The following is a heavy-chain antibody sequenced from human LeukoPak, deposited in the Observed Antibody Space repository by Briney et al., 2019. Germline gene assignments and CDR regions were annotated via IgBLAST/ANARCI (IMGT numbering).Heavy chain of an antibody. D-gene: IGHD6-13*01. CDR2: ISSNGGST. Sequence: PGGSLRLSCAASGFTFSSYAMHWVRQAPGKGLEYVSAISSNGGSTYYANSVKGRFTISRDNSKNTLHLQMGSLRAEDMAVYYCARSYSSTPQYYYYCYMDVWGKGTTVTVSS. V-gene: IGHV3-64*01. CDR1: GFTFSSYA. CDR3: ARSYSSTPQYYYYCYMDV. J-gene: IGHJ6*03.